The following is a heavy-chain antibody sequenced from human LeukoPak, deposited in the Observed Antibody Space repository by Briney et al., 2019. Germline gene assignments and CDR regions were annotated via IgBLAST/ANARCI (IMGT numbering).Heavy chain of an antibody. CDR1: GFTFSSYS. CDR3: ARDLRYCSSASCSENGAFDI. CDR2: ISSSGSFI. Sequence: SGGSLRLSCAASGFTFSSYSMNWVRQAPGEGLEWVSSISSSGSFIYYADSVKGRFTISRDNARNSLFLQMSSLRAEDTAVYYCARDLRYCSSASCSENGAFDIWGQGTMVTVSS. V-gene: IGHV3-21*01. D-gene: IGHD2-2*01. J-gene: IGHJ3*02.